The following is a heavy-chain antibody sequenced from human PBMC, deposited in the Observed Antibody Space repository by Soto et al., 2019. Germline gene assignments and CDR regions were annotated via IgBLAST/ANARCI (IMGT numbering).Heavy chain of an antibody. CDR3: ARGGCVLLFLAWLHHQDGIAV. D-gene: IGHD3-3*01. J-gene: IGHJ6*02. V-gene: IGHV4-34*01. Sequence: GCYSCWVRQPPGKGLEWIGEIKHSGRTNYNPSLKSRVTISVDTSKNQFSLKLSSVTAADTAVYYCARGGCVLLFLAWLHHQDGIAVWCRWPTV. CDR1: GCY. CDR2: IKHSGRT.